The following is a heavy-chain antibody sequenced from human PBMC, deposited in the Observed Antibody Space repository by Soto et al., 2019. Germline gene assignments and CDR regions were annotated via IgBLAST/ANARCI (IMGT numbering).Heavy chain of an antibody. J-gene: IGHJ5*02. V-gene: IGHV4-39*07. Sequence: ASETLSLTCSVSFASFSSNSYHWGWIRQPPGKGLEWIGSISYTGTTYYSPSLKSRVTISADTSKKQFSLKLDSATAADTAVYYCARDMHAGFTHYFDPWGQGTLVTVS. D-gene: IGHD1-26*01. CDR2: ISYTGTT. CDR3: ARDMHAGFTHYFDP. CDR1: FASFSSNSYH.